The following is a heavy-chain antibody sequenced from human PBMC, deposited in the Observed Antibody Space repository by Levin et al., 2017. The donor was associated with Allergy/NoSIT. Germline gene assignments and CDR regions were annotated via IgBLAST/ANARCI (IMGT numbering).Heavy chain of an antibody. CDR3: ARGGRVVVAAK. V-gene: IGHV1-69*06. J-gene: IGHJ4*02. Sequence: KISCKASGGTFSSYAISWVRQAPGQGLEWMGGIIPIFGTANYAQKFQGRVTITADKSTSTAYMELSSLRSEDTAVYYCARGGRVVVAAKWGQGTLVTVSS. CDR2: IIPIFGTA. CDR1: GGTFSSYA. D-gene: IGHD2-15*01.